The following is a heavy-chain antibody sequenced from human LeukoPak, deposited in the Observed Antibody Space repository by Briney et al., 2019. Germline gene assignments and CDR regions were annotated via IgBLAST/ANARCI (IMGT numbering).Heavy chain of an antibody. Sequence: GESLKISCKGSGYSFTSYWIGWVRQMPGKGLEWMGIIYPGDSDTRYSPSFQGQVTISADKSISTAYLQWSSLKASGTAMYYCARLARGFGDYENWFDPWGQGTLVTVSS. CDR1: GYSFTSYW. CDR3: ARLARGFGDYENWFDP. J-gene: IGHJ5*02. D-gene: IGHD4-17*01. CDR2: IYPGDSDT. V-gene: IGHV5-51*01.